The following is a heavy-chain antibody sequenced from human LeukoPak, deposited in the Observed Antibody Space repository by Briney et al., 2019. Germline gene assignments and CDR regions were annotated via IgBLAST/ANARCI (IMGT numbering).Heavy chain of an antibody. CDR1: GFTFSNYW. V-gene: IGHV3-7*04. Sequence: GGSLRPSCAAAGFTFSNYWMSWVRQAPGKGLEWVANIKQDGCEKYYVDSVKGRFIISRDNAKHSLYLQMNSLRAEDTAVYYCARDELAYCSGGSCYSNDYWGQGTLVTVSS. J-gene: IGHJ4*02. CDR3: ARDELAYCSGGSCYSNDY. D-gene: IGHD2-15*01. CDR2: IKQDGCEK.